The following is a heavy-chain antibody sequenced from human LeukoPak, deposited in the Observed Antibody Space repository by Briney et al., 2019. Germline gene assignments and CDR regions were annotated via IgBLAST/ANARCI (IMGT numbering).Heavy chain of an antibody. CDR3: ARLASGSYGPLTPFDY. CDR1: GGSISSSNW. CDR2: IYHSGST. J-gene: IGHJ4*02. V-gene: IGHV4-4*02. D-gene: IGHD1-26*01. Sequence: SETLSLTCAVSGGSISSSNWWSWVRQPPGKGLEWIGEIYHSGSTNYNPSLKSRVTISVDKSKNQFSLKLSSVTAADTAVCYSARLASGSYGPLTPFDYWGQGTLVTVSS.